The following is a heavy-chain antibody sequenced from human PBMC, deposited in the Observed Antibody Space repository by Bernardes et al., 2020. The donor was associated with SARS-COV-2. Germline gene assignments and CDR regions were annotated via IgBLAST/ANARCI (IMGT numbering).Heavy chain of an antibody. V-gene: IGHV3-23*01. Sequence: GGSLRLSCAASGFTFSSYAMSWVRQAPGKGLEWVSAISGSGGSTYYADSVKGRFTISRDNSKNTLYLQMNSLKAEDKAVYYCAKPLIAARPDYYGMDVGGQGTTVTVSS. D-gene: IGHD6-6*01. CDR2: ISGSGGST. J-gene: IGHJ6*02. CDR1: GFTFSSYA. CDR3: AKPLIAARPDYYGMDV.